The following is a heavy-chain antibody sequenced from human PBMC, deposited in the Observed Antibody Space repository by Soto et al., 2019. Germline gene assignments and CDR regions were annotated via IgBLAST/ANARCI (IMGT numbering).Heavy chain of an antibody. CDR1: GFTFSSYG. D-gene: IGHD3-22*01. CDR3: AKDSDDSSGYYYVTYYYGMDV. CDR2: ISYDGSNK. Sequence: GGSLRLSCAASGFTFSSYGMHWVRQAPGKGLEWVAVISYDGSNKYYADSVKGRFTISRDNSKNTLYLQMNSLRAGDTAVYYCAKDSDDSSGYYYVTYYYGMDVWGQGTTVTVSS. J-gene: IGHJ6*02. V-gene: IGHV3-30*18.